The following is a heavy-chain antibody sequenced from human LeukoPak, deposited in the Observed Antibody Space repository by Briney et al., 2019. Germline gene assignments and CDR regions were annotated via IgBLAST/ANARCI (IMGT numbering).Heavy chain of an antibody. CDR2: ISRNGGST. D-gene: IGHD3-10*02. V-gene: IGHV3-64D*06. J-gene: IGHJ4*02. CDR1: GFTFRTYA. CDR3: VKSPATMYTFDY. Sequence: PGGSLRLSCSASGFTFRTYAMHWVRQAPGKGLEYVSTISRNGGSTYYADSVKGRFTISRDNSKNTLHFQMSSLRPEDTAVYYCVKSPATMYTFDYWGQGALVTVSS.